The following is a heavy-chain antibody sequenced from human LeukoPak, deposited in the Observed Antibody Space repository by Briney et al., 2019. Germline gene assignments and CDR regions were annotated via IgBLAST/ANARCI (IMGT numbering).Heavy chain of an antibody. CDR1: GGSFSGYY. Sequence: SETLSLTCAVYGGSFSGYYWSWIRQPPGKGLEWIGEINYSGSTNYNPSLKSRVTISVDTSKNQFSLKLSSVTAADTAVYYCARALDYGDYVSYYFAYWGQGTLVTVSS. J-gene: IGHJ4*02. CDR3: ARALDYGDYVSYYFAY. CDR2: INYSGST. D-gene: IGHD4-17*01. V-gene: IGHV4-34*01.